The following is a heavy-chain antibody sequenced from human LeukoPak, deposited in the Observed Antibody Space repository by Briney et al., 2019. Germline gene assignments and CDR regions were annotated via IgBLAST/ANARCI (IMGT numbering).Heavy chain of an antibody. CDR1: GGSFSGYY. D-gene: IGHD5-18*01. J-gene: IGHJ4*02. CDR2: INHSGST. CDR3: ARGRGYSYY. V-gene: IGHV4-34*01. Sequence: PSETLSLTCAVYGGSFSGYYWSWIRQPPGKGLEWIGEINHSGSTNYNPSLKSRVTISVDTSKNQFSLKLSSVTAADMAVYYCARGRGYSYYWGQGTLVTVSS.